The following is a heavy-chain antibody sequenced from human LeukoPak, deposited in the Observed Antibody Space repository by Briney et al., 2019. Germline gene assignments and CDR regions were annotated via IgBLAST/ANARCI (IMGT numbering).Heavy chain of an antibody. CDR3: MTAAGYNFGQY. V-gene: IGHV3-53*01. CDR2: LYIGGNT. J-gene: IGHJ4*02. CDR1: GLTVNNNY. Sequence: GGSLRLSCAASGLTVNNNYMNWVRQAPGKGLEWVSALYIGGNTYYADSVRGRFTISRDNSKNTLYLQMNSLRAEDTAIYYCMTAAGYNFGQYWGQGTLATVS. D-gene: IGHD5-18*01.